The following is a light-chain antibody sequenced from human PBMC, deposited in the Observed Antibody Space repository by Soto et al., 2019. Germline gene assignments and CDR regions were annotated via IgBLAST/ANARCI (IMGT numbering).Light chain of an antibody. CDR3: QQYNNCPLT. CDR2: GAS. CDR1: QSITSSY. V-gene: IGKV3-20*01. J-gene: IGKJ4*01. Sequence: EIELTQSPCTLSSSPGERATLSCRASQSITSSYLAWYQQKPGQAPRLLIYGASYRATGIPDRFSGSGSGTDFTLTISRLEPEDFAVYSCQQYNNCPLTFGGGTKVDI.